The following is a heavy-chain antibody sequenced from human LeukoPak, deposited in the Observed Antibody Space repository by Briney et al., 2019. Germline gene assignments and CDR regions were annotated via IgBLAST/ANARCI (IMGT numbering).Heavy chain of an antibody. D-gene: IGHD2-2*02. CDR1: GGSISSSSYY. J-gene: IGHJ5*02. V-gene: IGHV4-39*07. Sequence: SETLSLTCTVSGGSISSSSYYWGWIRQPPGKGLEWIGSIYYSGSTYYNPFLKSRVTISVDTSKNQFSLKLSSVTAADTAVYYCARDEWVVPAAIPDWFDPWGQGTLVTVSS. CDR2: IYYSGST. CDR3: ARDEWVVPAAIPDWFDP.